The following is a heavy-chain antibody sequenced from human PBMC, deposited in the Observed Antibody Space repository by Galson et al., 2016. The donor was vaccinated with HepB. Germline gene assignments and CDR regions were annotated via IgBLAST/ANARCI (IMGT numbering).Heavy chain of an antibody. CDR1: GGTFNKYA. Sequence: SVKVSCKASGGTFNKYAISWVRQAPGQGLEWMGGITNFGTANYAQRFQGRVTITADEYTSTVYMELISLRPEDPAVYYCARVRYSTTWYFDYWGQGTLVTVSS. CDR3: ARVRYSTTWYFDY. J-gene: IGHJ4*02. D-gene: IGHD6-13*01. CDR2: ITNFGTA. V-gene: IGHV1-69*13.